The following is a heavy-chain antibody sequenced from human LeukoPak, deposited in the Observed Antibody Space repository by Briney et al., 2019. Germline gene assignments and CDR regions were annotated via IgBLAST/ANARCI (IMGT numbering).Heavy chain of an antibody. V-gene: IGHV3-23*01. CDR3: AKETGYSSSWYYFDY. Sequence: GGSLRLSCAASGFTFSSYAMSWVRQAPGKGLEWVSAISGSGGSTYYADSVKGRFTISRDNSKSTLYLQMNSLRAEDTAVYYCAKETGYSSSWYYFDYWGQGTLVTVSS. D-gene: IGHD6-13*01. CDR2: ISGSGGST. CDR1: GFTFSSYA. J-gene: IGHJ4*02.